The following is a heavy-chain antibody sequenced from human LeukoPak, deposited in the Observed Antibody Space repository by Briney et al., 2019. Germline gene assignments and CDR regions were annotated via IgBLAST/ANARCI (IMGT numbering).Heavy chain of an antibody. V-gene: IGHV3-48*03. D-gene: IGHD3-22*01. J-gene: IGHJ4*02. CDR3: APERGSGSFDY. Sequence: GGSLRLSCAVSGFTFSSYEMNWVRQAPGKGLEWVSYISSSGSTIYYADSVKGRFTISRDNSKNTLYLQMNSLRAEDTAVYYCAPERGSGSFDYWGQGTLVTVSS. CDR2: ISSSGSTI. CDR1: GFTFSSYE.